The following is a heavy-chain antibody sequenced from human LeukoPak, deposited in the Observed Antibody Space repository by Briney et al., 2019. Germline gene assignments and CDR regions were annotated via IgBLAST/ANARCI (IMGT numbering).Heavy chain of an antibody. CDR2: FYHSGGI. V-gene: IGHV4-59*01. CDR3: ARGASSGWNHWFDP. Sequence: PSETLSLTCTVSGGSISSYYWHWIRQPPGKGLVWVGHFYHSGGINTNPSLKSRVTISIDTSKNQISLNLRSVTAADTAVYYCARGASSGWNHWFDPWGQGTLVTVSS. D-gene: IGHD1-26*01. J-gene: IGHJ5*02. CDR1: GGSISSYY.